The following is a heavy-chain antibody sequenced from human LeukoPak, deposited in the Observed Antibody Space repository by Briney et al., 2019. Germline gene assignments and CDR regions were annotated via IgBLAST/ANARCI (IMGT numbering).Heavy chain of an antibody. CDR2: ISRTSRRK. CDR1: GFTFSSYS. Sequence: GGSLRLSCAASGFTFSSYSMNWVRQAPGKGLEWVSSISRTSRRKYYSDSVKGRFTISRDDAENSLFLQMDSLRAEDTAIYYCVRDMNTVTTCYLQFWGQGTLVTVSS. J-gene: IGHJ1*01. D-gene: IGHD1-1*01. V-gene: IGHV3-21*01. CDR3: VRDMNTVTTCYLQF.